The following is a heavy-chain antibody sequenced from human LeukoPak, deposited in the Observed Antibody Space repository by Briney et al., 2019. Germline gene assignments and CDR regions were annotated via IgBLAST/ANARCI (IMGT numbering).Heavy chain of an antibody. CDR3: ARADTSIVGANYQLDY. CDR1: GYSINRGYY. J-gene: IGHJ4*02. CDR2: IYHSVST. D-gene: IGHD1-26*01. V-gene: IGHV4-38-2*02. Sequence: SETLSLTCTVSGYSINRGYYWGWIRQPPGMGLEWIGSIYHSVSTYYNPSLKTRVTISVDTSKNQFSLKLSSVTAADTAVYYCARADTSIVGANYQLDYWGQGTLVTVSS.